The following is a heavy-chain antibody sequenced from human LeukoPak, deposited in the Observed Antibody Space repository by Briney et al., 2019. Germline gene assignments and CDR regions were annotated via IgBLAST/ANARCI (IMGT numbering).Heavy chain of an antibody. CDR2: VHPSEGT. J-gene: IGHJ5*02. CDR3: ARGFSTMVRGVIITCWFDP. D-gene: IGHD3-10*01. Sequence: PSETLSLTCAVSGGSVSHSNWWTWVRQSPGKGLEWIGEVHPSEGTNYNPSLKSRVTMSLDKSKNQFSLELNSVTAADTAVYYCARGFSTMVRGVIITCWFDPWGQGTLVTVSS. V-gene: IGHV4-4*02. CDR1: GGSVSHSNW.